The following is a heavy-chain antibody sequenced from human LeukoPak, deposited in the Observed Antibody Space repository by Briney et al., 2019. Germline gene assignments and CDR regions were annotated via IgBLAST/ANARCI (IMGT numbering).Heavy chain of an antibody. CDR1: GFTFSSYA. CDR2: ISKDGGSNK. Sequence: GRSLRLSCAASGFTFSSYAMHWVRQAPGKGLEWVAVISKDGGSNKYHADSVKGRFTISRDNSMNTLYLQMNSLRAEDTAVYYCAKVGIGSRDGYFDYWGQGTLVTVSS. V-gene: IGHV3-30*04. D-gene: IGHD6-13*01. CDR3: AKVGIGSRDGYFDY. J-gene: IGHJ4*02.